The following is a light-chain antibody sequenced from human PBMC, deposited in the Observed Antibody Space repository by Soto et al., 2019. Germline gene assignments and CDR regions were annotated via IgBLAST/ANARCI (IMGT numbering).Light chain of an antibody. V-gene: IGKV1-5*03. Sequence: DIQMTQSPSTLSASVGDRVTITCRASQSISSWLAWYQQNPGEAPKLLIYKASSLESGVPSRFSGSGSGTEFTLTISSLQPDDFATYYCQQYNSYSRTFGQGTKVDI. J-gene: IGKJ1*01. CDR1: QSISSW. CDR3: QQYNSYSRT. CDR2: KAS.